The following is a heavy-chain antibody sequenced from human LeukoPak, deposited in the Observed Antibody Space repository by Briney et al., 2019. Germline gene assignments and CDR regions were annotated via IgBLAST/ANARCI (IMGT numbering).Heavy chain of an antibody. J-gene: IGHJ4*02. CDR1: GFTFNSYE. CDR3: ARGGSYVHY. D-gene: IGHD1-26*01. CDR2: INSGGSAI. V-gene: IGHV3-48*03. Sequence: GGSLRLSCAASGFTFNSYEMNWVRQAPGKGLEWVSYINSGGSAIYYADSVKGRFTISRDNAKNSLYMQMNSLRADDTAVYYCARGGSYVHYWGQGTLVTVSS.